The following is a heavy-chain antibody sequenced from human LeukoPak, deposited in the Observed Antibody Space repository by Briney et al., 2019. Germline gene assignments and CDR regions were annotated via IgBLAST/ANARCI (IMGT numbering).Heavy chain of an antibody. V-gene: IGHV1-18*01. CDR2: ISGNNGGT. CDR3: TRVSNLAVTAYYLDY. D-gene: IGHD6-19*01. J-gene: IGHJ4*02. Sequence: ASVKVSCKAAGYTSSNHGISWVRQAPGQGLEWMGWISGNNGGTKYAQKFQGRVTMTTDTSTSTASMELRGLRSDDSAMYYCTRVSNLAVTAYYLDYWGQGTLVTVSS. CDR1: GYTSSNHG.